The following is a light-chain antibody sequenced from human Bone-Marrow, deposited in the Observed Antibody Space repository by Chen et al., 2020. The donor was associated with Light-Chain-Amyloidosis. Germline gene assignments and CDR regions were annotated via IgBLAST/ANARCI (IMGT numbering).Light chain of an antibody. CDR2: KNN. CDR3: AAWDDTLSGPV. V-gene: IGLV1-47*01. J-gene: IGLJ3*02. CDR1: SSNIGSNY. Sequence: QSVLTQPPSASGSPGQMVTLSCSGGSSNIGSNYVYWYQQLPGTAPQLLIYKNNQRPSGVPDRFSGSKSGTSASLAISGVRSEDEADYHCAAWDDTLSGPVFGGGTKVTVL.